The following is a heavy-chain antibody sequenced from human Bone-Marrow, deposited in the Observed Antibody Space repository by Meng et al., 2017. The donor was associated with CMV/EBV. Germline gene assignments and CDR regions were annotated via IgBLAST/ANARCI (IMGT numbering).Heavy chain of an antibody. Sequence: SVKVSCKASGGTFSTYVMSWVRQAPGQGLGWMGGLIPNLDILFFAQNFQGRVTITADKSTSTAYMELSSLRSEDTAVYYCARESSGYVGDGWFDPWGQGTLVTVSS. D-gene: IGHD5-12*01. CDR1: GGTFSTYV. J-gene: IGHJ5*02. CDR3: ARESSGYVGDGWFDP. CDR2: LIPNLDIL. V-gene: IGHV1-69*10.